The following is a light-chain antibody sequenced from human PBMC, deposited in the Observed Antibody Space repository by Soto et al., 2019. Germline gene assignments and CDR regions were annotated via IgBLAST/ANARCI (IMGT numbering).Light chain of an antibody. CDR2: GAS. V-gene: IGKV3-15*01. CDR1: QSVSNN. Sequence: EIVLTQSPGTLSLSPGERATLSCRASQSVSNNYLAWYQQKPGQAPRLLIYGASNRATGIPARFSGSGSGTEFTLTISSLQSEDFAVYFCQQYYDWPRTFGQGTKVDIK. J-gene: IGKJ1*01. CDR3: QQYYDWPRT.